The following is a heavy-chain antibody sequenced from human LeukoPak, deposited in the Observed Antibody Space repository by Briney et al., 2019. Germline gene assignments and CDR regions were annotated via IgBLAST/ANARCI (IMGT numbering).Heavy chain of an antibody. V-gene: IGHV5-51*01. CDR3: ARSDQLRWFGDPRRPYYYGMDV. J-gene: IGHJ6*02. Sequence: GDSLKISCKASGYRFTTYWIGWVRQMPGKGLEWMGIIYPDDSDTRYSPSFQGQVTISADKSITTAYLQWSSLRASDTAMYYCARSDQLRWFGDPRRPYYYGMDVWGQGTTVTVSS. CDR2: IYPDDSDT. D-gene: IGHD3-10*01. CDR1: GYRFTTYW.